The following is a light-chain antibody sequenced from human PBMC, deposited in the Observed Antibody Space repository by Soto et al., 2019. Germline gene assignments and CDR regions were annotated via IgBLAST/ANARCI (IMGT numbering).Light chain of an antibody. Sequence: DVHMTQSPSSLSASVGDRVTITCRASQNVWTYLKWYQHKPGKAPTLLIYGASDLESGVPASFSGTGSGTDFTLIISRLQSEDFANYYCQQSFFIPRNFGHGTKVEIK. CDR2: GAS. J-gene: IGKJ2*01. CDR1: QNVWTY. CDR3: QQSFFIPRN. V-gene: IGKV1-39*01.